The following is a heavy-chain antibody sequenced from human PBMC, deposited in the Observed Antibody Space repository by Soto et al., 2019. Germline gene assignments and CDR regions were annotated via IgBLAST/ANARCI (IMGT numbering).Heavy chain of an antibody. V-gene: IGHV4-34*01. Sequence: PDTLFLTCGHSHGSLSAYYWSWVRQPPGTGLEWIREINYGRYTNYNPPLESRVTMSVATSKRQFSLKLRSVTAADTAVYYCARASPTKAFEIWGQGTVVTVSS. CDR2: INYGRYT. CDR1: HGSLSAYY. J-gene: IGHJ3*02. D-gene: IGHD3-3*02. CDR3: ARASPTKAFEI.